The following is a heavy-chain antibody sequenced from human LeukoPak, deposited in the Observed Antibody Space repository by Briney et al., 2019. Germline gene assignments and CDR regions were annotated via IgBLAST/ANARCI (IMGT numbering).Heavy chain of an antibody. CDR2: INHSGST. CDR1: GGSFSGYY. D-gene: IGHD3-22*01. J-gene: IGHJ4*02. Sequence: KPSETLSLTCAVYGGSFSGYYWSWIRQPPGKGLEWIGEINHSGSTNYNPSLKSRVTISVDTSKNQFSLKLSSVTAADTAVYYCAILTYYYDSSGYFWGQGTLVTVSS. V-gene: IGHV4-34*01. CDR3: AILTYYYDSSGYF.